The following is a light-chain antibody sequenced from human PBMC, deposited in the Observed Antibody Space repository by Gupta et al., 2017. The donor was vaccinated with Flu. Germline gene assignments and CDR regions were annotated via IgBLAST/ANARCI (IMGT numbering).Light chain of an antibody. CDR1: ALPKQY. CDR3: QSADSSGEV. CDR2: KDS. V-gene: IGLV3-25*03. Sequence: SPGQTARITCSGDALPKQYAYWYQQKPGQAPVLVIYKDSERPSGIPERFSGSSSGTTVTLTISGVQAEDEADYYCQSADSSGEVFGGGTKLTVL. J-gene: IGLJ3*02.